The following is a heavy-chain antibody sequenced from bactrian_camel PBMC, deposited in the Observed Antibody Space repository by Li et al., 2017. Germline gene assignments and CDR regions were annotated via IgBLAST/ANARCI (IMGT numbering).Heavy chain of an antibody. CDR1: GLSYRTAC. Sequence: HVQLVESGGGSVQAGGSLRLSCAASGLSYRTACTGWTRQAPGQAREAVASIDSGGRVTYADFVKGRFTISRDNAKNTVYLQMNSLKPEDTADYYCVRDRRWGGNRYWDYWGQGTQVTVS. D-gene: IGHD6*01. J-gene: IGHJ4*01. CDR3: VRDRRWGGNRYWDY. V-gene: IGHV3S53*01. CDR2: IDSGGRV.